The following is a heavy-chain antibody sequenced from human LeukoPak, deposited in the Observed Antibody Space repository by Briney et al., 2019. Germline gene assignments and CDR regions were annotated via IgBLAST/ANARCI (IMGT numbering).Heavy chain of an antibody. CDR1: GFTFSSYW. J-gene: IGHJ4*02. Sequence: PGGSLRLSCAASGFTFSSYWMHWVRQAPGKGLVWVSHINSDGSRTNFADSVKGRFTISRDNAKNTLYLQMNSLRVEDTAVYYCGRDSPLVGATADYWGQGTLVTVSS. D-gene: IGHD1-26*01. V-gene: IGHV3-74*01. CDR3: GRDSPLVGATADY. CDR2: INSDGSRT.